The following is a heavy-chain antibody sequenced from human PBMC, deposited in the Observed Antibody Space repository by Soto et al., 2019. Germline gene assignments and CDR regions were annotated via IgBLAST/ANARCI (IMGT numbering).Heavy chain of an antibody. CDR1: GGSFSGYY. J-gene: IGHJ6*02. Sequence: LETLSLTCAVYGGSFSGYYWSWIRQPPGKGLEWIGEINHSGSTNYNPSLKSRVTISVDTSKNQFSLKLSSVTAADTAVYYCARRKDYYYGMDVWGQGTTVTVSS. V-gene: IGHV4-34*01. CDR2: INHSGST. CDR3: ARRKDYYYGMDV.